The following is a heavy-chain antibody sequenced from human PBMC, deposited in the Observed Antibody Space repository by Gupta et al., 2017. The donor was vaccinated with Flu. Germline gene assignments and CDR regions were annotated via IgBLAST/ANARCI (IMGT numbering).Heavy chain of an antibody. V-gene: IGHV4-39*01. CDR3: AEGGTGYCSGHRGYTDPRVDAYDV. CDR2: IYYSGNI. D-gene: IGHD2-15*01. J-gene: IGHJ3*01. CDR1: GRSVTSSSHH. Sequence: QLQESGAGRVTPSETLSLSCSVSGRSVTSSSHHWGWIRQPPGKGLEWIGSIYYSGNIYFEKSLKGRVTRHRDTAKNPFSMRLTSVTAAETAVYYCAEGGTGYCSGHRGYTDPRVDAYDVGCQGTKVTVS.